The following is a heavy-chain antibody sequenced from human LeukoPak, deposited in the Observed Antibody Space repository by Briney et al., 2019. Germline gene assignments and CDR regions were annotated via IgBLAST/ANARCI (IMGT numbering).Heavy chain of an antibody. Sequence: SQTLSLTCTVSGASISSGSYYWSWIRQPAGKGLGWIGRIYSSENANYNPSLKSRVTISVDTSKNQFSLELNSVTAADTAVYYCARSLITPTNWFDPWGQGTLVTVSS. CDR2: IYSSENA. V-gene: IGHV4-61*02. CDR3: ARSLITPTNWFDP. D-gene: IGHD2-15*01. CDR1: GASISSGSYY. J-gene: IGHJ5*02.